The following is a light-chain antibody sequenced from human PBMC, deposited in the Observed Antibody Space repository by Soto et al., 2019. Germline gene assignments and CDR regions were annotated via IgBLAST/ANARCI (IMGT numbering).Light chain of an antibody. J-gene: IGKJ2*01. CDR2: GAS. CDR3: QPYGSSPPFT. V-gene: IGKV3-20*01. CDR1: QSDSSRY. Sequence: EIVLTQSPGTLSLSPGERATLSCRASQSDSSRYLAWYQQKPGQAPRLLIYGASNRATGIPDRFSGSGSGTDFTLTISRLEPVDFAVYFCQPYGSSPPFTFGQGTKVEIK.